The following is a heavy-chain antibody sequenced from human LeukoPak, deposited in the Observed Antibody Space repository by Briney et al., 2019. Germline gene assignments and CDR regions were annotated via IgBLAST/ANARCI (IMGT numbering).Heavy chain of an antibody. D-gene: IGHD5-12*01. CDR3: AREGVATNFDY. CDR1: GFTFSSYA. V-gene: IGHV3-30-3*01. J-gene: IGHJ4*02. CDR2: ISYDGSNK. Sequence: GGSLRLSCAASGFTFSSYAMHWVRQAPGKGLEWVAVISYDGSNKYYADSVKGRFTISRDNSKNTLYLQMNSLRAEDTAVYYCAREGVATNFDYWGQGTLVTVSS.